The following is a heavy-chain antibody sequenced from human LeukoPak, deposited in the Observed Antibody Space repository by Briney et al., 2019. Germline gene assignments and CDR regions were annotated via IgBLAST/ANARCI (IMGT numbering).Heavy chain of an antibody. CDR1: GFTFSNTW. D-gene: IGHD4-23*01. Sequence: GGSLRPSCAASGFTFSNTWMTWVRQTPGRGREWVAFFRTTTDGGTGEYAATVKRRFPIPRDVSTTNLLLQISSLKIEDTAAYYCVTPLRWELSNDYWGQGTLVTVSS. CDR3: VTPLRWELSNDY. J-gene: IGHJ4*02. V-gene: IGHV3-15*01. CDR2: FRTTTDGGTG.